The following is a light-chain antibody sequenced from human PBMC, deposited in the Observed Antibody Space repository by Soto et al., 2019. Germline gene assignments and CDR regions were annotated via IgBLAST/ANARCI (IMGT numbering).Light chain of an antibody. V-gene: IGLV1-40*01. CDR2: GNS. J-gene: IGLJ1*01. CDR3: QSYDSSPSLL. Sequence: QSVLTQPPSVSGAPGQRVTISCTGSSSNIGAGYDVHWYQQLPGTAPKLLIYGNSNRPSGVPDRFSGSKSGTSASLAITGLQAEDEADYYCQSYDSSPSLLFGTGTKVTVL. CDR1: SSNIGAGYD.